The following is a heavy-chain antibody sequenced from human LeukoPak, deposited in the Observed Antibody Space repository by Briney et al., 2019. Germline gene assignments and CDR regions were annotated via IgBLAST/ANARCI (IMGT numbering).Heavy chain of an antibody. Sequence: SETLSLTSAVYGGSFSGYYWSWIRQPPGKGLEWIGEINHSGSTNYNPSLKSRVTISVDTSKNQFSLKLSSVTAADTAVYYCATGYDWQNWFDPWGQGTLVTVSS. CDR3: ATGYDWQNWFDP. CDR1: GGSFSGYY. V-gene: IGHV4-34*01. J-gene: IGHJ5*02. CDR2: INHSGST. D-gene: IGHD3-3*01.